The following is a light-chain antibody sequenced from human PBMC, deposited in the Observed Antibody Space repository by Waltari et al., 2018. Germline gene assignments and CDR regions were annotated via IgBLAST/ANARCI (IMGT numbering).Light chain of an antibody. V-gene: IGKV1-5*01. CDR3: QQYRSYMYT. CDR2: SAS. Sequence: DIQMTQSPSSVSASIGDRVTMTCRASQDIRTWLAWYQQKPGRAPKLLVYSASSLVFGVPSRFSGSGSGTEFTLTINSLQPDDSATYYCQQYRSYMYTFGQGTKLEI. J-gene: IGKJ2*01. CDR1: QDIRTW.